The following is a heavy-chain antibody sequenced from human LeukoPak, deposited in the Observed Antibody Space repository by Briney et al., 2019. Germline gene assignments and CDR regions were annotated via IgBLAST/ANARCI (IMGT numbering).Heavy chain of an antibody. J-gene: IGHJ4*02. CDR3: ASTWGDY. Sequence: SETLSLTCTVSGGSISSYYWSWIRQPPGKGLEWIGYMYYSGSTNYNPSLKSRVTISVDTSKNQFSLKLSSVTAADTAVYYCASTWGDYWGQGTLVTVSS. CDR1: GGSISSYY. CDR2: MYYSGST. D-gene: IGHD3-16*01. V-gene: IGHV4-59*01.